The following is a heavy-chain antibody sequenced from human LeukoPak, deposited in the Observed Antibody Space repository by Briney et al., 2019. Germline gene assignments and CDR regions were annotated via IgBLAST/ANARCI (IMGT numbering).Heavy chain of an antibody. J-gene: IGHJ4*02. D-gene: IGHD6-13*01. CDR2: ISSSSSYI. CDR1: GITFDDYG. CDR3: ARSELGRRDYFDY. Sequence: GGSLRLSCAASGITFDDYGMTWVRQAPGKGLEWVSSISSSSSYIYYADSVKGRFTISRDNAKNSLYLQMNSLRAEDTAVYYCARSELGRRDYFDYWGQGTLVTVSS. V-gene: IGHV3-21*01.